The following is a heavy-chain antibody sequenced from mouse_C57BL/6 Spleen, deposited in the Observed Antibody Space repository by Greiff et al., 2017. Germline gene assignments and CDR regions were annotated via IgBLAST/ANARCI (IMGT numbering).Heavy chain of an antibody. V-gene: IGHV3-1*01. CDR2: ISYSGST. Sequence: EVQLQESGPGMVKPSQSLSLTCTVTGYSITSGYDWHWIRHFPGNKLEWMGYISYSGSTNYNPSLKSRISITHDTSKNHFFLKLNSVTTEDTATYYCASGYGKGASSWFAYWGQGTLVTVSA. D-gene: IGHD2-1*01. CDR3: ASGYGKGASSWFAY. J-gene: IGHJ3*01. CDR1: GYSITSGYD.